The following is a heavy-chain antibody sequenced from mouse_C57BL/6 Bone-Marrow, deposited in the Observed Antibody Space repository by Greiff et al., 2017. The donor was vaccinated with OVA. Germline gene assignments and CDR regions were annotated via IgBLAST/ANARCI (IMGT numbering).Heavy chain of an antibody. J-gene: IGHJ1*03. V-gene: IGHV1-85*01. D-gene: IGHD1-1*01. CDR3: ARERFYYGRDWYFDV. CDR1: GYTFTSYD. CDR2: IYPRDGST. Sequence: QVQLQQSGPELVKPGGSVKLSCKASGYTFTSYDINWVKQRPGQGLEWIGWIYPRDGSTKYNEKFKGKATLTVDTSSSTAYMELHSLTSEDSAVYFCARERFYYGRDWYFDVWGTGTTVTVSS.